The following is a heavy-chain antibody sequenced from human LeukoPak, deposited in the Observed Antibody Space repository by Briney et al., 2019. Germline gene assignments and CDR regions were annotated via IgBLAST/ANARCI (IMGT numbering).Heavy chain of an antibody. D-gene: IGHD6-6*01. V-gene: IGHV3-30*04. Sequence: GGSLRLSCAAPGFTFSSYAVHWVRHAPGKGLERVAVISYDGSNKYYADSVKGRFTISRDNSKNTLYLQMNSLRAEDTAVYYCARDLIAGYSSSSGLDPKDYWGQGTLVTVSS. J-gene: IGHJ4*02. CDR2: ISYDGSNK. CDR3: ARDLIAGYSSSSGLDPKDY. CDR1: GFTFSSYA.